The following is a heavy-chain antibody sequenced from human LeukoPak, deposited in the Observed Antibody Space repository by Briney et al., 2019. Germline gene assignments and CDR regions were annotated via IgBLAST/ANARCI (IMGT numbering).Heavy chain of an antibody. D-gene: IGHD3-22*01. CDR1: GFTFSSYE. V-gene: IGHV3-48*03. CDR3: ASQSRGRYYYDSSGYYGSYYYYYYMDV. Sequence: PGGSLRLSCAASGFTFSSYEMNWVRQAPGKGLEWVSYISSSGSTIYYADSVKGRFTISRDNAKNSLYLQMNSLRAEDTAVYYCASQSRGRYYYDSSGYYGSYYYYYYMDVWGKGTTVTVSS. CDR2: ISSSGSTI. J-gene: IGHJ6*03.